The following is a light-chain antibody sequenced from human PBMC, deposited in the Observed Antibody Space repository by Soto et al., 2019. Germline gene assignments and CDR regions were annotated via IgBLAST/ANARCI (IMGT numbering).Light chain of an antibody. CDR1: SSNIGSNS. CDR2: NNN. V-gene: IGLV1-44*01. CDR3: AAWDDSLDGPI. J-gene: IGLJ1*01. Sequence: QSVLTQPPSASGTPGQRVIISCSGSSSNIGSNSVNWYQQLPGTAPKLLIYNNNQRPSGVPDRFSGSKSGTSASLGISGLQSEDESDYYCAAWDDSLDGPIFGTGTKLTV.